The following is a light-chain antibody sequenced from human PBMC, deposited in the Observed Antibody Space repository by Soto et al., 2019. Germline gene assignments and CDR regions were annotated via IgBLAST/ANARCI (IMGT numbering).Light chain of an antibody. Sequence: DIQMTQSPSSLSASVVNRVTITCRASQSISTYLIWYQQKPGKAPKLLIYAASSLQSGVPSRFSGSGSGTDFTLTISSLQPEDFATYYCQQSYSTPLTFGGGTKVDI. CDR2: AAS. J-gene: IGKJ4*01. CDR1: QSISTY. CDR3: QQSYSTPLT. V-gene: IGKV1-39*01.